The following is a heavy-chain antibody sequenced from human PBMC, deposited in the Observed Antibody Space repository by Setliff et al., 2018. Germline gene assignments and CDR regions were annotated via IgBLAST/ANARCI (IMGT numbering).Heavy chain of an antibody. Sequence: SETLSLTCTVSGGSISSGSYYWSWIRQPAGKGLEWIGHIYTSGRTNYNPSLKSRVTISVDTSKNQFSLKLSSVTAADTAVYYCAREQSNYDFWSGYYGSYYYYMDVWGKGTTVTVSS. CDR1: GGSISSGSYY. V-gene: IGHV4-61*09. D-gene: IGHD3-3*01. CDR2: IYTSGRT. CDR3: AREQSNYDFWSGYYGSYYYYMDV. J-gene: IGHJ6*03.